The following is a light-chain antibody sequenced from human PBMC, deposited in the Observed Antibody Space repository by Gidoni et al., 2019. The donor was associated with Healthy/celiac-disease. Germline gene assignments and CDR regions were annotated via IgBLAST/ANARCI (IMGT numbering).Light chain of an antibody. CDR1: QGISSY. Sequence: DIQLTQSPSFLSAAVGDRVTITFRASQGISSYLAWYQQKPGKAPKLRIYAASTLQSGVPSRFRGRGSGTEFTLTISSLQPEDFATYYCQQLNSYLYTFGQGTKLEIK. J-gene: IGKJ2*01. V-gene: IGKV1-9*01. CDR2: AAS. CDR3: QQLNSYLYT.